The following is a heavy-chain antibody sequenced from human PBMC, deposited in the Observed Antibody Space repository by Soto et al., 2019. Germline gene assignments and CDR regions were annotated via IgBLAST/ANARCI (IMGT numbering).Heavy chain of an antibody. D-gene: IGHD2-15*01. J-gene: IGHJ4*02. V-gene: IGHV3-64*01. Sequence: EVQLVESGGGLVQAGGALRLSCAASGFTFSSYAMHWVRQATGKGLEYVSAISSIGGSTYYANSVKGRFTISRANSKSTQYLHMGMMSGEDMVVYYCASGHCCGGSCSFDYWGQGTLVTVSS. CDR1: GFTFSSYA. CDR2: ISSIGGST. CDR3: ASGHCCGGSCSFDY.